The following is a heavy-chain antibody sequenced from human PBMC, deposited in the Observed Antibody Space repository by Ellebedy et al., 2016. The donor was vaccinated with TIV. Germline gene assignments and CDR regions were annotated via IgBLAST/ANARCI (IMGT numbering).Heavy chain of an antibody. D-gene: IGHD3-10*01. CDR1: GGSIRSSSYY. Sequence: SETLSLTXSVSGGSIRSSSYYWGWIRQPPGKGPEWIGNFYHSGTTFYNPSLRSRVTISVDTSKNQFSLKLSSVTAADTAQYYCTRLWFGDLFSPEGDVWGQGTTVTVSS. J-gene: IGHJ6*02. V-gene: IGHV4-39*01. CDR3: TRLWFGDLFSPEGDV. CDR2: FYHSGTT.